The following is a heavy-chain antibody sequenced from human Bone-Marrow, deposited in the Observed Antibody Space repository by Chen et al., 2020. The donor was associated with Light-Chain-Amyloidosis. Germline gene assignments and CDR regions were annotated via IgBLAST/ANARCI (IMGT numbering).Heavy chain of an antibody. CDR2: IYPDDSDA. V-gene: IGHV5-51*01. Sequence: VKKPGESLKISCKGSGYTFPNYWIGWVRQMPGKGLGWMGVIYPDDSDARYSPSFEGQVTIXADKSXTXXYLQWRSLKASDTAMYYCARRRDGYNFDYWGQGTLVTVSS. CDR3: ARRRDGYNFDY. CDR1: GYTFPNYW. D-gene: IGHD5-12*01. J-gene: IGHJ4*02.